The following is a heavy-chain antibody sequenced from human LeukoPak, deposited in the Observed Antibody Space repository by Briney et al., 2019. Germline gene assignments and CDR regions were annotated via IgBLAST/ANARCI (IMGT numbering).Heavy chain of an antibody. CDR2: IRQDGSVN. D-gene: IGHD1/OR15-1a*01. V-gene: IGHV3-7*01. CDR3: AREGTGSYMDV. CDR1: GFTFSSYW. J-gene: IGHJ6*03. Sequence: GGSLRLSCEACGFTFSSYWMSWVRQAPGKGLEWVATIRQDGSVNHCVDSVKGRFTVSRDNAWNSLYLQMDSLRAEDTAVYYCAREGTGSYMDVWGKGTTVTVSS.